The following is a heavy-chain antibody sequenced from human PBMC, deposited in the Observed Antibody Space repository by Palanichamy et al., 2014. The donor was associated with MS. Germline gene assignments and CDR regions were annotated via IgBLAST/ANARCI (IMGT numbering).Heavy chain of an antibody. J-gene: IGHJ4*02. CDR2: ISAYNGHT. V-gene: IGHV1-18*01. CDR1: GYSFTSYG. D-gene: IGHD2-21*01. Sequence: QLVQSEAEVKKPGASVNVSRKASGYSFTSYGINWVRQAPGQGLEWVGWISAYNGHTSYAQKFQGRISMSTDTSSASTGTAYMDLRSLTSDDTAVYFCARDRSILCRSGVCSSVNRWGQGTLVTVSS. CDR3: ARDRSILCRSGVCSSVNR.